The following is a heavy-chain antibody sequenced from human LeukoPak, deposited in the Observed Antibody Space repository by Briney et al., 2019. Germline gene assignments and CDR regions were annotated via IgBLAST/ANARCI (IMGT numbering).Heavy chain of an antibody. CDR2: SSGNGLST. CDR3: ARAPPDFGVVILMGEYYFDY. V-gene: IGHV3-23*01. J-gene: IGHJ4*02. CDR1: GFILSGYA. Sequence: PGGSLRLSCVASGFILSGYAMSWVRQAPGKGLEWVSTSSGNGLSTYYADSVKGRFTITRDNSKNVLYQQMNSLRAEDTAVYYCARAPPDFGVVILMGEYYFDYWGQGTLVTVSS. D-gene: IGHD3-3*01.